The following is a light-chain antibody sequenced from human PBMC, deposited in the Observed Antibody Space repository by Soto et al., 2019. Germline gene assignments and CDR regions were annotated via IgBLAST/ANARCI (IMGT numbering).Light chain of an antibody. V-gene: IGKV1-5*01. Sequence: DINMTPSPPTLSAYVGDRVTITCRASETISTWMAWYQQKPGKAPKLLIYDASSLESGVPSRVSGSGSGTEFTLTISSLQPDDFATYYCQQYNTFWTFGPGTKV. CDR2: DAS. CDR1: ETISTW. CDR3: QQYNTFWT. J-gene: IGKJ1*01.